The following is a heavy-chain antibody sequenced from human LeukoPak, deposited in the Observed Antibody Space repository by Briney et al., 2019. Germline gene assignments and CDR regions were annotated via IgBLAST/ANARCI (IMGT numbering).Heavy chain of an antibody. D-gene: IGHD6-13*01. CDR1: GGSISSYY. J-gene: IGHJ4*02. V-gene: IGHV3-30*18. CDR3: AKGSRWQQLAYFDY. CDR2: ISYDGSNK. Sequence: LSLTCTVSGGSISSYYWSWVRQAPGKGLEWVALISYDGSNKYCADFVKGRFTISRDNSKNTLYLQMNSLRAEDTAVYYCAKGSRWQQLAYFDYWGQGTLVTVSS.